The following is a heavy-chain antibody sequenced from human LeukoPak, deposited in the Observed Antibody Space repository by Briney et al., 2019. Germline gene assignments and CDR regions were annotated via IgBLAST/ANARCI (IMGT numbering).Heavy chain of an antibody. D-gene: IGHD2-2*01. CDR1: GYTFTDYY. CDR2: INPNSGGR. V-gene: IGHV1-2*02. Sequence: GASVKVSCKASGYTFTDYYMHWVRQAPGQGLEWMGWINPNSGGRNYAQKFQGRVTMTRDTSISTAYMELSRLRSDDTAVYYCAGNAHQLPYYYYYMDVWGKGTTVTVSS. CDR3: AGNAHQLPYYYYYMDV. J-gene: IGHJ6*03.